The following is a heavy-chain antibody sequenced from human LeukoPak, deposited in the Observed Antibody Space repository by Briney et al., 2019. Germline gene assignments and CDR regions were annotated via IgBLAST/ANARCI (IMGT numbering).Heavy chain of an antibody. V-gene: IGHV3-74*01. CDR2: INSDGSST. Sequence: GGSLRLSCAASGFTFSSYWMHWVREAPGKGLVWVSRINSDGSSTSYADSVKGRFSISRDNAKNTLYLQMDSLRAEDTAVYYCTRDPLGSGVYWGQGTLVTVSS. CDR1: GFTFSSYW. J-gene: IGHJ4*02. D-gene: IGHD7-27*01. CDR3: TRDPLGSGVY.